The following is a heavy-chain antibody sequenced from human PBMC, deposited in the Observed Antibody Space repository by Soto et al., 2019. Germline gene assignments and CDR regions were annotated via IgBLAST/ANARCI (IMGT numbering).Heavy chain of an antibody. V-gene: IGHV1-8*01. D-gene: IGHD6-19*01. CDR3: ARGDPQLAVAGYYYYYYGMDV. Sequence: SVKVSCKASGYTFTSYHINWVRQATGQGLEWMGWMNPNSGNTGYAQKFQGRVTMTRNTSISTAYMELSSLGSEDTAVYYCARGDPQLAVAGYYYYYYGMDVWGQGTTVTVSS. J-gene: IGHJ6*02. CDR2: MNPNSGNT. CDR1: GYTFTSYH.